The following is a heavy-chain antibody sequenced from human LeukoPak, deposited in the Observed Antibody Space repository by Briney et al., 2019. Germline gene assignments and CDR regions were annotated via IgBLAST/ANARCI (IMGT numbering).Heavy chain of an antibody. CDR1: GFTFDDYA. V-gene: IGHV3-43*02. CDR3: AKGTYGSGSYSFDY. D-gene: IGHD3-10*01. Sequence: GGSLRLSCAASGFTFDDYAMHWVRQAPGKGLEWVSPISGDGGSTYYADSVKGRFTISRDNSKNSLYLQMNSLRTEDTALYYCAKGTYGSGSYSFDYWGQGTLVTVSS. J-gene: IGHJ4*02. CDR2: ISGDGGST.